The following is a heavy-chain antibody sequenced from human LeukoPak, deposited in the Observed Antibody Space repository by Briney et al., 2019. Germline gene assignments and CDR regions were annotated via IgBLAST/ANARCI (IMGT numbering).Heavy chain of an antibody. V-gene: IGHV1-18*01. Sequence: ASVKVSCKASGYTFTSYGISWVRQAPGQGLEWMGWIGAYNGNTNYAQKLQGKVTMTTDTSTNTAYMELRSLRSDDTAVYYCARDTGIAAAGKGGWFDPWGQGTLVTVSS. CDR3: ARDTGIAAAGKGGWFDP. CDR2: IGAYNGNT. D-gene: IGHD6-13*01. J-gene: IGHJ5*02. CDR1: GYTFTSYG.